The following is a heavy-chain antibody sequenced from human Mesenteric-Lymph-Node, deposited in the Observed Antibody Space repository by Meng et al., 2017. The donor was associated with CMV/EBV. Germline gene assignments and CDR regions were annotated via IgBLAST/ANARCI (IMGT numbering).Heavy chain of an antibody. Sequence: GESLKTPRAASGFTFSDYCMNRVRQAPGKWLEWISSINGDTNYMHHADSVKGRFTISRDNAKNSVYLQMNNLRAEDTAVYYCTRDSDFLQYFDWLFPMDYWGQGSLVTVSS. J-gene: IGHJ4*02. CDR3: TRDSDFLQYFDWLFPMDY. V-gene: IGHV3-21*06. D-gene: IGHD3-9*01. CDR2: INGDTNYM. CDR1: GFTFSDYC.